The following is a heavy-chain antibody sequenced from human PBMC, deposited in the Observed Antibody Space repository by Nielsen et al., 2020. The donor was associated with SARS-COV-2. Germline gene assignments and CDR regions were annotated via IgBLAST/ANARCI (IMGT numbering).Heavy chain of an antibody. CDR2: IRGGGST. CDR1: GFIFSSYT. D-gene: IGHD3-16*02. J-gene: IGHJ4*02. CDR3: ASEVGGSYRDFDY. V-gene: IGHV3-23*01. Sequence: GESLKISCVGSGFIFSSYTMHWVRQAQGKGLEWVSGIRGGGSTFYAESVRGRFTVSRENFRNTLYLEMNSLRVEDTALYYCASEVGGSYRDFDYWGQGILVTVSS.